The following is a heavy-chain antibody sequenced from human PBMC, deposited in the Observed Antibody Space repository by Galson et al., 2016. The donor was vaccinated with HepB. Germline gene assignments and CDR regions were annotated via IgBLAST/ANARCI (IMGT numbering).Heavy chain of an antibody. CDR1: GFGFSNYG. V-gene: IGHV3-33*01. D-gene: IGHD1-7*01. CDR3: ARDSRWNYLYWDYHYMDV. Sequence: LRLSCAASGFGFSNYGMHWVRQAPGKGLEWVAFIWYDGSNKYYGDSLKGRFTISRDNSENTLYLQMNSLGAEDTAVYYCARDSRWNYLYWDYHYMDVWGKGTTVTVSS. J-gene: IGHJ6*03. CDR2: IWYDGSNK.